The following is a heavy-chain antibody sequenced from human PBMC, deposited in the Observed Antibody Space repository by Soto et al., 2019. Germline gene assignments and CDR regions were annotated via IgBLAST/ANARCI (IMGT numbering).Heavy chain of an antibody. J-gene: IGHJ2*01. Sequence: QRQLRESGPGLVKPSETLSLTCSVFDGSISTTDFYWGRIRLPPGKVLEWIARLYSGLSTYYSPSHKTRFTVREDTSKHRIRLRLASVTAADTAVYYCVTHFARYSDYERFWSSDLWGRSTLVTISS. CDR3: VTHFARYSDYERFWSSDL. CDR1: DGSISTTDFY. D-gene: IGHD5-12*01. V-gene: IGHV4-39*01. CDR2: LYSGLST.